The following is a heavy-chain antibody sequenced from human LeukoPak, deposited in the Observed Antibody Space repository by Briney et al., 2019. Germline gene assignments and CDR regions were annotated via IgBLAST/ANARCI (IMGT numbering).Heavy chain of an antibody. J-gene: IGHJ4*02. CDR2: INPSGGST. V-gene: IGHV1-46*01. CDR1: GYTFTSYY. CDR3: ERDISYYYGSGSYLGY. Sequence: ASVKVSCKASGYTFTSYYMHWVRQAPGQGLEWMGIINPSGGSTSYAQKFQGRVTMTRDTSTSTVYMELSSLRSEDTAVYYCERDISYYYGSGSYLGYWGQGTLVTVSS. D-gene: IGHD3-10*01.